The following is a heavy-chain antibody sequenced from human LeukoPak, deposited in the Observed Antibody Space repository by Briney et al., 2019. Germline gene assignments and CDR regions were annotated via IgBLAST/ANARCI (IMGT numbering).Heavy chain of an antibody. CDR1: GLPFSSHG. Sequence: GGALRLSCAASGLPFSSHGLSGGRQAQGEGLEWVAVFSGSGRNTYYADSVKGRFTISRDNSNNTLYPQMSSLGAGDAAVYYCAKSIEGVVRGTYYYYSYMDVWGKGTTVTVSS. V-gene: IGHV3-23*01. J-gene: IGHJ6*03. CDR2: FSGSGRNT. D-gene: IGHD3-3*01. CDR3: AKSIEGVVRGTYYYYSYMDV.